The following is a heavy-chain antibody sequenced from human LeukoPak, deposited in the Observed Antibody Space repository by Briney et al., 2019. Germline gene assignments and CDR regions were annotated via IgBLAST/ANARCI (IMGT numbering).Heavy chain of an antibody. Sequence: GGSLRLSCAASGFTFSSCAMSWVRQAPGKGLEWVSAISGSGGSTYYADSAKGRFTISRDNSKNTLYLQMNSLRAEDTAVYYCAKDAEVGGYSGYNWFDPWGQGTLVTVSS. CDR3: AKDAEVGGYSGYNWFDP. CDR1: GFTFSSCA. CDR2: ISGSGGST. D-gene: IGHD5-12*01. J-gene: IGHJ5*02. V-gene: IGHV3-23*01.